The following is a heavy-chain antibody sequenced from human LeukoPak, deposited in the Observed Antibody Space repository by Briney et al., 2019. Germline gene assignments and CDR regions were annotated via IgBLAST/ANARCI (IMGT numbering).Heavy chain of an antibody. CDR3: AKDRYCSGGSCYQFDY. D-gene: IGHD2-15*01. J-gene: IGHJ4*02. V-gene: IGHV3-23*01. CDR2: ISGSGGST. CDR1: GFTFSSYA. Sequence: GSLRLSCAASGFTFSSYAMSWVRQAPGKGLEWVSAISGSGGSTYYADSVKGRFTISRDNSKNTLYLQMNSLRAEDTAVYYCAKDRYCSGGSCYQFDYWGQGTLVTVSS.